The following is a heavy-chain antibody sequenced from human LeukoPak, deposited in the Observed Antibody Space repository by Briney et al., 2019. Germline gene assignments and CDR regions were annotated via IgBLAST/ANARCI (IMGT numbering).Heavy chain of an antibody. V-gene: IGHV3-48*03. CDR1: GFTFSIYE. CDR2: ISSSGSTI. Sequence: GGSLRLSCAAYGFTFSIYEMNWVRQAPGKGLEWVSYISSSGSTIYYADSVKGRFTISRDNAKNSLYLQMNSLRAEDTAVYYCAELGITMIGGVWGKGTTVTISS. J-gene: IGHJ6*04. D-gene: IGHD3-10*02. CDR3: AELGITMIGGV.